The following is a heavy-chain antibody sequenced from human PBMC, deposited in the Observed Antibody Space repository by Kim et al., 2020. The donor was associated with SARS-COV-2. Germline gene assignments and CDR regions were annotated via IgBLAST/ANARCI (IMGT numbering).Heavy chain of an antibody. D-gene: IGHD3-10*01. CDR1: GFTFSSYG. J-gene: IGHJ6*02. Sequence: GGSLRLSCAASGFTFSSYGMHWVRQAPGKGLEWVAVISYDGSNKYYADSVKGRFTISRDNSKNTLYLQMNSLRAEDTAVYYCAKEYYGSGSYYHDYYYYGMDVWGQGTTVTVSS. CDR3: AKEYYGSGSYYHDYYYYGMDV. CDR2: ISYDGSNK. V-gene: IGHV3-30*18.